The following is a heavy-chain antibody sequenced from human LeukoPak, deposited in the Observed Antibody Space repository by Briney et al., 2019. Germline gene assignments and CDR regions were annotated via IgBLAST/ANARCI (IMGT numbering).Heavy chain of an antibody. CDR1: GFIFSTYG. J-gene: IGHJ6*03. CDR3: ARAGCSGGSCYSGYYYYMDV. CDR2: IRDDGSNK. V-gene: IGHV3-30*02. D-gene: IGHD2-15*01. Sequence: GGSLRLSCAASGFIFSTYGMHWVRQAPGKGLEWVAFIRDDGSNKYYADSVKGRFTISRDNSKNTLYLQMNSLRAEDTAVYYCARAGCSGGSCYSGYYYYMDVWGKGTTVTVSS.